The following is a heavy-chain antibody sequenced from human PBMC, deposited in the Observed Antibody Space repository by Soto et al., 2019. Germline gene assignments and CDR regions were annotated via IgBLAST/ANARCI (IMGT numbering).Heavy chain of an antibody. D-gene: IGHD2-21*01. V-gene: IGHV4-39*01. CDR3: ARHDWARFYGMDV. CDR2: IYYSGGT. Sequence: SEALSVTCRVSGSSIITSYYWAWIRQPPGKGLEWIGSIYYSGGTYYNPSLKSRVTIFVDTSKSQFSLMLASVTAADTAVYYCARHDWARFYGMDVWGQGTTVTVSS. J-gene: IGHJ6*02. CDR1: GSSIITSYY.